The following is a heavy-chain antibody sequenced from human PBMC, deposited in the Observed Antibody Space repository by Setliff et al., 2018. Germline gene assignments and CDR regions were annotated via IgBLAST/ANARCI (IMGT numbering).Heavy chain of an antibody. Sequence: PGGSLRLSCAASGFAFDSYAMHWVRQAPGKGLEWVAIIFHDGRDIYYGDSVQGRFAISRDNSKNTLSLQMNGLRAEDTSVYYCARDVFDFRTGQGGPWGQGTRVTVSS. CDR3: ARDVFDFRTGQGGP. J-gene: IGHJ5*02. CDR1: GFAFDSYA. D-gene: IGHD3-3*01. V-gene: IGHV3-33*08. CDR2: IFHDGRDI.